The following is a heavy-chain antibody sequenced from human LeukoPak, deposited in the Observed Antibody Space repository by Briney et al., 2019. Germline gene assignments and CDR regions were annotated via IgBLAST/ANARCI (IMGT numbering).Heavy chain of an antibody. D-gene: IGHD3-10*01. J-gene: IGHJ4*02. CDR3: ARRGSGSYYNYYFDY. CDR2: IDHSGNT. Sequence: PSETLSLSCAVSGYSINSGYCWGWIRQPPGKGLEWIGGIDHSGNTHCNPSLKNRVTISVDTSKNQFSLKLSSVTAADTAVYYCARRGSGSYYNYYFDYWGQGTLVTVSS. V-gene: IGHV4-38-2*01. CDR1: GYSINSGYC.